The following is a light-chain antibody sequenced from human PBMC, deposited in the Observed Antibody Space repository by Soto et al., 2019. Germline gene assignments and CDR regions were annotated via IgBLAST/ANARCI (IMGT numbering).Light chain of an antibody. J-gene: IGKJ1*01. CDR3: QQTYSAAAT. CDR2: AAS. V-gene: IGKV1-39*01. Sequence: DIQMTQSPSSLSASVGDRVTITCRASQIISTYLNWYQQRAGLAPRLLIYAASSLQSGVPPRFSGSGSGTDFTLTISSLQPEDCATSFCQQTYSAAATFGQGTKVEIK. CDR1: QIISTY.